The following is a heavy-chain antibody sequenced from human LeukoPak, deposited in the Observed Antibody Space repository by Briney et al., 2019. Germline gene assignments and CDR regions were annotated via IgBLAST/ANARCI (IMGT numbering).Heavy chain of an antibody. J-gene: IGHJ5*02. CDR1: GGSFSGYY. Sequence: NTSETLSLTCAVYGGSFSGYYWSWIRQPPGKGLEWIGEINHSGSTNYNPSLKSRVTISVDTSKNQFSLKLSSVTAADTAVYYCAREADRWFDPWGQGTLVTVSS. V-gene: IGHV4-34*01. CDR2: INHSGST. CDR3: AREADRWFDP.